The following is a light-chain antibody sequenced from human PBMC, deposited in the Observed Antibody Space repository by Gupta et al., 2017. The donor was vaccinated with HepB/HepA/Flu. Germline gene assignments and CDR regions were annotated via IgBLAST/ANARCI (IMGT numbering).Light chain of an antibody. V-gene: IGKV1-39*01. CDR1: QSITTY. Sequence: DIQLTQSPFSLSASVGDIVTITCRASQSITTYLNWYQQKPGKATELLIYAASSLQSGVPSRFSGSGSGTDFTLTISSLQREDFAAYYCQHSYSTPLTFGGGTKVEIK. CDR3: QHSYSTPLT. J-gene: IGKJ4*01. CDR2: AAS.